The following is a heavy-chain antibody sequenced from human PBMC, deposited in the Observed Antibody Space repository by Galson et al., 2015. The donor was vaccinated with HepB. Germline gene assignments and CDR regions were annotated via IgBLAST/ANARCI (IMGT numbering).Heavy chain of an antibody. V-gene: IGHV3-23*01. Sequence: SLRLSCAASGFTFSSYAMSWVRQAPGKGLEWVSTIIGSGDNMFYADSVRGRFTISRDNSKNTLYLQMNSLRAEDTAVYYCAKNGGFCVDALCCRVDVWGQGTTVSVS. CDR2: IIGSGDNM. CDR3: AKNGGFCVDALCCRVDV. CDR1: GFTFSSYA. J-gene: IGHJ6*02. D-gene: IGHD2-8*01.